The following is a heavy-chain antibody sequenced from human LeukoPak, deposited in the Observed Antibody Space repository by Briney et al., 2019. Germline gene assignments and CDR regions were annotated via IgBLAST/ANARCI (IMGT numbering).Heavy chain of an antibody. D-gene: IGHD6-13*01. CDR2: ISGSGGST. J-gene: IGHJ4*02. V-gene: IGHV3-23*01. CDR1: GFNFSSYA. Sequence: GGSLRLSCAASGFNFSSYAMSWVRQAPGKGLEWVSAISGSGGSTYYADSVKGRFTISRDNSKNTLYLQMNSLRAEDTAVYYCARDSSTFPGYTSDYWGQGTLVTVSS. CDR3: ARDSSTFPGYTSDY.